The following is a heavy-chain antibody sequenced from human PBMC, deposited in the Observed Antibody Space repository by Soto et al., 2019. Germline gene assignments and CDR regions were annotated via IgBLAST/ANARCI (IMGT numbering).Heavy chain of an antibody. CDR2: ISHSGTT. CDR3: ARADSREFDY. Sequence: QVQLQQWGAGLLQPLETLSLTCAVYGGSFSEYYWSWIRQPPGKGLEWIGEISHSGTTNYNPSLRSRVTISVDTSKNQFSLKLRSETAADTAVYYCARADSREFDYWGQGTLVTVSS. V-gene: IGHV4-34*01. D-gene: IGHD3-22*01. CDR1: GGSFSEYY. J-gene: IGHJ4*02.